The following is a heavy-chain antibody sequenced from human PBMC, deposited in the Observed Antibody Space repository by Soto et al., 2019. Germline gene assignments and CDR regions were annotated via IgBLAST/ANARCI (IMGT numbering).Heavy chain of an antibody. CDR3: ARQIGDDPFDI. V-gene: IGHV4-59*01. Sequence: SETLSLTCTVSGGSISTYYWNWIRQSPGKGLEWIGYIYRAGSTPYNPSLNGRVAISLDTSRNKFSLKLNSVTAADTAVYFCARQIGDDPFDIWGQGTMVTVSS. J-gene: IGHJ3*02. D-gene: IGHD3-3*01. CDR2: IYRAGST. CDR1: GGSISTYY.